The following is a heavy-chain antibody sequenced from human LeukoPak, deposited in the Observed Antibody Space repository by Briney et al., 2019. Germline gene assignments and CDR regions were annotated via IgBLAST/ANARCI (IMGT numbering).Heavy chain of an antibody. CDR2: IVVGSGNT. D-gene: IGHD3-10*01. Sequence: ASVKVSCKASGFTFTSSAVQWVRQARGQRLEWIGWIVVGSGNTNYAQKFQERVTITRDMSTSTAYMELSSLRSEDTAVYYCARAGSGGYHDAFDIWGQGTMVTVSS. V-gene: IGHV1-58*01. CDR1: GFTFTSSA. CDR3: ARAGSGGYHDAFDI. J-gene: IGHJ3*02.